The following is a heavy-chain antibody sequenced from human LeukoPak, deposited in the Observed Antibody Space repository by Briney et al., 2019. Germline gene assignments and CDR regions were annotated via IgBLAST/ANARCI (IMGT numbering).Heavy chain of an antibody. CDR2: INPNSGGI. CDR1: GYTFTGYF. V-gene: IGHV1-2*02. D-gene: IGHD5-12*01. J-gene: IGHJ4*02. CDR3: AREVGEIVATDY. Sequence: GASVKVSCKASGYTFTGYFMHWVRQAPGQGLEWMGWINPNSGGINYAQKFQGRVTMTRDTSISTAYMELSRLRSDDTAVYYCAREVGEIVATDYWGQGTLVTVSS.